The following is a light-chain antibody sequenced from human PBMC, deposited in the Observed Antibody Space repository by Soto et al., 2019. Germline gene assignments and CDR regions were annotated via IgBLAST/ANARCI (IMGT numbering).Light chain of an antibody. CDR1: QSISSW. J-gene: IGKJ1*01. V-gene: IGKV1-5*01. CDR3: QQYNSYSRTWT. Sequence: DIQMTQSPSTLPASVGDRVTITCRASQSISSWLAWYQQKPGKAPKLLVYDASSLESGVPSRFSGSGSGTEFTLTISSLQPDDFATYYCQQYNSYSRTWTFGQGTKVDIK. CDR2: DAS.